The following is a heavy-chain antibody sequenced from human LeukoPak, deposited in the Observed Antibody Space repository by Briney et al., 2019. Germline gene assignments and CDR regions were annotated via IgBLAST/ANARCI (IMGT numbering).Heavy chain of an antibody. CDR1: GFTFSSYG. CDR2: IVGSGGTT. CDR3: AKDRYSIWYLTLDY. J-gene: IGHJ4*02. D-gene: IGHD6-13*01. Sequence: PGGSLRLSCVASGFTFSSYGMSWVRQAPGKGLEWVSGIVGSGGTTYYADSVQGRVTISRDNSKNALYLQMNSQRAEDTSVYYCAKDRYSIWYLTLDYWGQGTLVTVSS. V-gene: IGHV3-23*01.